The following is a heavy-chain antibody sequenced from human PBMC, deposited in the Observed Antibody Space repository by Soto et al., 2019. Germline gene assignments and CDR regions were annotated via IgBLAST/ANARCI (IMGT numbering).Heavy chain of an antibody. CDR1: GLTLTDSA. CDR3: AKVRGVIVSLTFDL. D-gene: IGHD2-21*01. V-gene: IGHV3-23*05. Sequence: EVSLLQSGGGLVQPGGSLRLSCAASGLTLTDSALAWIRQSPGKGLEWISAIDTTGGSKYYADSVKGRSTISRDNSKNPLYLQLTRLQADDTAIYYCAKVRGVIVSLTFDLWGRGSRVTV. J-gene: IGHJ2*01. CDR2: IDTTGGSK.